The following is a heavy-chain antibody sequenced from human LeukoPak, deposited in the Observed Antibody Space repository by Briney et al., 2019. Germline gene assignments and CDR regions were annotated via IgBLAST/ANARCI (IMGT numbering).Heavy chain of an antibody. D-gene: IGHD3-3*01. CDR2: INPNSGGT. V-gene: IGHV1-2*02. CDR3: ARGAIFGVIPDYYYGMDV. Sequence: ASVKVSCKASGYTFTGYYMHWVRQAPGQGLEWMGWINPNSGGTNYAQKFQGRVTMTRDTSISTAYMELSRLRSDDTAVYYCARGAIFGVIPDYYYGMDVWGQGTTVTVSS. J-gene: IGHJ6*02. CDR1: GYTFTGYY.